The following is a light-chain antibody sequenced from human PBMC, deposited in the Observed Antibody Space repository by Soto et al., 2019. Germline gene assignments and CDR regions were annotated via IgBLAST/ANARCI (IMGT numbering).Light chain of an antibody. CDR1: SSNSGNNY. Sequence: QSVLTQPPSVSAAPGQKVTISCSGSSSNSGNNYVSWDQQLPATAPTVLISDNNSRPSGIPDRFSGSKSSTSATLGITGLQTGDEADYYCGPWDNSLSAYVFGTGPKVTVL. CDR2: DNN. J-gene: IGLJ1*01. CDR3: GPWDNSLSAYV. V-gene: IGLV1-51*01.